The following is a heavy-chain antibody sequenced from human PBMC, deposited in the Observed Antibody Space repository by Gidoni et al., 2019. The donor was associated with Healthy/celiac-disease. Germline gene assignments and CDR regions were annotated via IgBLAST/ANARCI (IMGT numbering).Heavy chain of an antibody. Sequence: EVQLVESGGGLVQPGRSLRLSCAASGFTFDDYAMHWVRQAPGKGLEWVSGSSWNSGSIGYADSVKGRFTISRDNAKNSLYLQMNSLRAEDTALYYCAKDSIGETTVPTGWFDPWGQGTLVTVSS. D-gene: IGHD4-17*01. CDR2: SSWNSGSI. CDR1: GFTFDDYA. CDR3: AKDSIGETTVPTGWFDP. V-gene: IGHV3-9*01. J-gene: IGHJ5*02.